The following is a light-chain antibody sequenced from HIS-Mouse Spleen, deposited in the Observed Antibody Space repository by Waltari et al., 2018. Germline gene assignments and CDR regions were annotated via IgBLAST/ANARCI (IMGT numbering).Light chain of an antibody. J-gene: IGLJ2*01. CDR3: NSRDSSGNHLV. CDR1: SLRSYY. CDR2: GKN. V-gene: IGLV3-19*01. Sequence: SSELTQDPAVSVALGQTVRTTCQGDSLRSYYASGYKQKPGTAPVLVIYGKNNRPSGIPDRFSGSSSGNTASLTITGAQAEDEADYYCNSRDSSGNHLVFGGGTKLTVL.